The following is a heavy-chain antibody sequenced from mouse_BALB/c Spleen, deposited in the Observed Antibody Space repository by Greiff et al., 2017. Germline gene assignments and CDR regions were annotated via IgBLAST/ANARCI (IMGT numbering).Heavy chain of an antibody. V-gene: IGHV5-9-3*01. J-gene: IGHJ2*01. CDR1: GFTFSSYA. Sequence: EVNVVESGGGLVKPGGSLKLSCAASGFTFSSYAMSWVRQTPEKRLEWVATISSGGSYTYYPDSVKGRFTISRDNAKNTLYLQMSSLRSEDTAMYYCARHPPSGYYFDYWGQGTTLTVSS. CDR3: ARHPPSGYYFDY. CDR2: ISSGGSYT. D-gene: IGHD3-1*01.